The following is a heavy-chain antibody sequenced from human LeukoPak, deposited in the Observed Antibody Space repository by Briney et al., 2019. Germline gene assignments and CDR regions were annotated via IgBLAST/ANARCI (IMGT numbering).Heavy chain of an antibody. CDR1: GGSLSSYY. V-gene: IGHV4-59*01. CDR3: ARGVYIAAAQYGY. D-gene: IGHD6-13*01. Sequence: PETLSLTCPLYGGSLSSYYSSWIRPPPGKGLEWDGYIYYRGTTNYNPSLKNRVTISVDTSKNQFSLKLSSVTAADTAVYYCARGVYIAAAQYGYWGQGTLVTVSS. J-gene: IGHJ4*02. CDR2: IYYRGTT.